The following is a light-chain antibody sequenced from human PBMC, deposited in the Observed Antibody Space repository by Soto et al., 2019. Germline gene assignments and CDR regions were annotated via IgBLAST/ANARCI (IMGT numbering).Light chain of an antibody. Sequence: EIELTQSPGTLSLSPGERATFSCRASQSVISNYLAWYQQKPGQAPRLLIYGASTRATGIPDRFSGSGSGTDFKITISGLEPEDFAVYYCQQFGTSIPCGGGTTVEIK. V-gene: IGKV3-20*01. CDR1: QSVISNY. CDR2: GAS. CDR3: QQFGTSIP. J-gene: IGKJ4*01.